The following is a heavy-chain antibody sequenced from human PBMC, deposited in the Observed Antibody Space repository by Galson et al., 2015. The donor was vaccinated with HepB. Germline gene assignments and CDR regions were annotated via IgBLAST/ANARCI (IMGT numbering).Heavy chain of an antibody. CDR1: GFSLSTSGVA. V-gene: IGHV2-5*01. CDR3: ARSRKLGMNFDY. CDR2: IYWNDDK. J-gene: IGHJ4*02. D-gene: IGHD7-27*01. Sequence: ALVKPTQTLTLTCTFSGFSLSTSGVAVGWIRQPPGKALEWLALIYWNDDKRYSPSLKSRVTITKDTSKNQVVLTLTNMDPMDTGTYYCARSRKLGMNFDYWGQGTLVTASS.